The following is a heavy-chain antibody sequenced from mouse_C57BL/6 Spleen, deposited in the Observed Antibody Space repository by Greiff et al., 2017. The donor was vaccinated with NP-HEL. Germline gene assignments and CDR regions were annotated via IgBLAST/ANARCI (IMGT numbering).Heavy chain of an antibody. Sequence: EVMLVESEGGLVQPGSSMKLSCTASGFTFSDYYMAWVRQVPEKGLEWVANINYDGSSTYYLDSLKSRFIISRDNAKNILYLQMSSLKSEDTATYDCARGGSSYWYFDVWGTGTTVTVSS. CDR3: ARGGSSYWYFDV. V-gene: IGHV5-16*01. J-gene: IGHJ1*03. CDR2: INYDGSST. CDR1: GFTFSDYY. D-gene: IGHD1-1*01.